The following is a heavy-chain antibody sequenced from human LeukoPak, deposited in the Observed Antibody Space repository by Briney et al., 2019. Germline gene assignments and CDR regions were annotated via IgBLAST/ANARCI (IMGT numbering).Heavy chain of an antibody. Sequence: GGTLRLSCAASGFTFSTYWMTWVRQAPGKRLEWVANIKQDGGETYYVDSVKGRFTISRDNAKNSLYLQMNSLRAEDTALYYCARLRGGAYWGQGTLVTVSS. V-gene: IGHV3-7*01. D-gene: IGHD3-10*01. CDR3: ARLRGGAY. J-gene: IGHJ4*02. CDR1: GFTFSTYW. CDR2: IKQDGGET.